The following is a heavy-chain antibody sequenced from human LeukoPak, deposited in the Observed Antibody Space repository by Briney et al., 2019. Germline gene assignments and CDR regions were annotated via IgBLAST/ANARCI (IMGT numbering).Heavy chain of an antibody. J-gene: IGHJ3*02. CDR2: ISSSGSTI. D-gene: IGHD4-17*01. CDR3: ARAHGDYYDAFDI. V-gene: IGHV3-48*03. Sequence: GGSLRLSCAASGFTFSSYEMNWVRQAPGKGLEWVSYISSSGSTIYYADSVKGRFTISRDNAKNSLYLQMNSLRAEDTAVYYCARAHGDYYDAFDIWGQGTMVTVSS. CDR1: GFTFSSYE.